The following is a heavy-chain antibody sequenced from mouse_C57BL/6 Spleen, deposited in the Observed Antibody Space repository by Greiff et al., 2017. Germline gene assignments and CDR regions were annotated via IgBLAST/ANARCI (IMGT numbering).Heavy chain of an antibody. CDR2: IDPSDSYT. CDR1: GYTFTSYW. Sequence: QVQLQQPGAELVRPGTSVKLSCKASGYTFTSYWMHWVKQRPGQGLEWIGVIDPSDSYTNYNQKFKGKATLTVDTSSSTAYMQLSSLTSEDSAVYYCARWLLRENDMDDWGQGTSVTVSS. V-gene: IGHV1-59*01. D-gene: IGHD2-3*01. J-gene: IGHJ4*01. CDR3: ARWLLRENDMDD.